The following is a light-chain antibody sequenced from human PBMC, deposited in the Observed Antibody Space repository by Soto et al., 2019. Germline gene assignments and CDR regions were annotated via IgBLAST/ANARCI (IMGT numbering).Light chain of an antibody. CDR1: SSDVGAYNY. V-gene: IGLV2-11*01. CDR3: CSYAGSYTEV. Sequence: QSVLTQPRSVSGSPGQSVTISCTGTSSDVGAYNYVSWYQQHPGKAPKVMIYDVSQRPSGVPDRFSGSKSGNTASLTISGLQAEDEADYYCCSYAGSYTEVFGTGTKVTVL. J-gene: IGLJ1*01. CDR2: DVS.